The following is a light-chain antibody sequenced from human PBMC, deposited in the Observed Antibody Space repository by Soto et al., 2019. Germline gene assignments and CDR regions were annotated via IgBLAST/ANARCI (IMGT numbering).Light chain of an antibody. CDR2: EVS. J-gene: IGLJ2*01. V-gene: IGLV2-14*01. CDR3: SSYTGSSTLVV. Sequence: QSALTQPASVSGSPGQSITISCTGASSDVGGYNSVSWYQQHPGKAPKLMIYEVSNRPSGVSNRFSGSKSGNTASLTISGLQAEDEAYYYCSSYTGSSTLVVFGGGTKVTVL. CDR1: SSDVGGYNS.